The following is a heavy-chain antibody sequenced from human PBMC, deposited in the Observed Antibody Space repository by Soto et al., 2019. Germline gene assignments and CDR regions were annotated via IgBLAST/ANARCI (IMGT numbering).Heavy chain of an antibody. V-gene: IGHV1-24*01. CDR3: ATLRSDLGLSGNYFNYFDY. Sequence: ASVKVSCKVSGYTLTELSMHWVRQAPGKGLEWMGGFDPEDADTIYAQKFQGRVTMTEDTSTDTAYMELSNLRSEDTAVYYCATLRSDLGLSGNYFNYFDYWGQGTLVTVSS. CDR2: FDPEDADT. CDR1: GYTLTELS. D-gene: IGHD3-10*01. J-gene: IGHJ4*02.